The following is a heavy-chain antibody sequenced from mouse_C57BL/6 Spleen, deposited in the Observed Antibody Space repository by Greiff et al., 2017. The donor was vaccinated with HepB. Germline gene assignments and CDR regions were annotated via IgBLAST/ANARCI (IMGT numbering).Heavy chain of an antibody. CDR1: GFTFSDYG. Sequence: EVKLVESGGGLVKPGGSLKLSCAASGFTFSDYGMHWVRQAPEKGLEWVAYISSGSSTIYYADTVKGRFTISRDNAKNTLFLQMTRLRSEDTAMYYCARMHYYGSSIDYWGQGTTLTVSS. V-gene: IGHV5-17*01. D-gene: IGHD1-1*01. J-gene: IGHJ2*01. CDR2: ISSGSSTI. CDR3: ARMHYYGSSIDY.